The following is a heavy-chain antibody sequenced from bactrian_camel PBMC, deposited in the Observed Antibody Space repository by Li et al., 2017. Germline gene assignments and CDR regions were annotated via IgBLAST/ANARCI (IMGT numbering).Heavy chain of an antibody. V-gene: IGHV3S53*01. D-gene: IGHD2*01. CDR1: GFSSNFCG. J-gene: IGHJ4*01. Sequence: HVQLVESGGGSVQAGTSLTLSCTARGFSSNFCGTAWYRQAAGKQREWVSSISARGVTTYAASVKGRFTVSRDNANNTVNLMMNSLKPEDTAMYYCAANFGPYCSGPYLARRANFLGQGTQVTVS. CDR2: ISARGVT.